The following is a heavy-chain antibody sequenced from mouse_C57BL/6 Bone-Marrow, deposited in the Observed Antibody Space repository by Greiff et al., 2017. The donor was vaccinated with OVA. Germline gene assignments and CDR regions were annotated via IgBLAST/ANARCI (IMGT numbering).Heavy chain of an antibody. J-gene: IGHJ3*01. D-gene: IGHD3-3*01. V-gene: IGHV1-61*01. Sequence: VQLQQPGAELVRPGSSVKLSCKASGYTFTSYWMDWVKQRPGQGLEWIGNIYPSDSETHYNQKFKDKATLTVDKSASTAYMQLSSLTSEDSAVYYCASGDRGWFADWGQGTLVTVSA. CDR1: GYTFTSYW. CDR2: IYPSDSET. CDR3: ASGDRGWFAD.